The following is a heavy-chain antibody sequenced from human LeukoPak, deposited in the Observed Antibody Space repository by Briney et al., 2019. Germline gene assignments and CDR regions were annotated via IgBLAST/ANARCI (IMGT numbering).Heavy chain of an antibody. D-gene: IGHD4-17*01. V-gene: IGHV6-1*01. CDR1: GDSVSGNSAA. J-gene: IGHJ5*01. CDR3: TRVGGYGDYGFDF. Sequence: SQTLSLTFAISGDSVSGNSAAWNWIRQSPSRGLEWLGRTYYRSKWYNDYAISVKSRITINPDTSKNQFSLQLNSVTPEDTAVYYCTRVGGYGDYGFDFWGQGTLVTVSS. CDR2: TYYRSKWYN.